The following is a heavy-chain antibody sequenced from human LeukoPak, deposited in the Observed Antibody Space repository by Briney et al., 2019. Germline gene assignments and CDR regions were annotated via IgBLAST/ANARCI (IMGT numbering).Heavy chain of an antibody. J-gene: IGHJ4*02. CDR3: ARQRQLGGGYSSRGVIDY. CDR2: IYYSGST. D-gene: IGHD6-13*01. V-gene: IGHV4-59*01. CDR1: GGSISSYY. Sequence: SETLSLTCTVSGGSISSYYWSWIRQPPGKGLEWIGYIYYSGSTNYNPSLKSRVTISVDTSKNQFSLKLSSVTAADTAVYYCARQRQLGGGYSSRGVIDYWGQGTLVTVSS.